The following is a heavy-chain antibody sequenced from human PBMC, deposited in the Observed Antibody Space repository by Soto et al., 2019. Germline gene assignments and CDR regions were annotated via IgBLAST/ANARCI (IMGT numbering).Heavy chain of an antibody. Sequence: SGPTLVNPTQTLTLTCTFSGFSLTTSGMCVSWIRQPPGKALEWLALIDWEDDKLYSTSLKTRLTISKDTYKNQVVLTMTNMDPVDTATYYCAHRPSGWYLFDYWGQGTLVTVSS. CDR1: GFSLTTSGMC. D-gene: IGHD6-19*01. CDR2: IDWEDDK. J-gene: IGHJ4*02. CDR3: AHRPSGWYLFDY. V-gene: IGHV2-70*12.